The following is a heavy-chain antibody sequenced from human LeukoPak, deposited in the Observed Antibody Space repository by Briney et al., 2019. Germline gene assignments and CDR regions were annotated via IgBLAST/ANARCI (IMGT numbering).Heavy chain of an antibody. J-gene: IGHJ4*02. CDR1: GFTFSSYG. CDR3: AKDGSSGWSYYFDY. Sequence: GGSLRLSCAASGFTFSSYGTHWVRQAPGKGLEWVAFIRFDGSNKFYADSVKGRFTFSRDNSKNTLYLQMNSLRAEDTALYFCAKDGSSGWSYYFDYWGQGTLVTVSS. D-gene: IGHD6-19*01. CDR2: IRFDGSNK. V-gene: IGHV3-30*02.